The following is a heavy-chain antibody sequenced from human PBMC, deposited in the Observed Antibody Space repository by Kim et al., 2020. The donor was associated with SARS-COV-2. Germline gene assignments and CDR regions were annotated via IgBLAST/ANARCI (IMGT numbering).Heavy chain of an antibody. V-gene: IGHV1-46*01. Sequence: SFAQRFQGRVTMTRDMSTSTVYMELSSLRSEDTAVYYCGRGLAASSPNVDYWGQGTLVTVSS. D-gene: IGHD6-6*01. J-gene: IGHJ4*02. CDR3: GRGLAASSPNVDY.